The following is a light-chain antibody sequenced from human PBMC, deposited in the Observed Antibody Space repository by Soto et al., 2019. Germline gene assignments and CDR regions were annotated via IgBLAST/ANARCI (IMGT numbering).Light chain of an antibody. CDR1: SSDVGKSNS. CDR2: DVN. CDR3: CAYVGSSSFL. J-gene: IGLJ2*01. V-gene: IGLV2-23*02. Sequence: QSALTQPASVSGSPGKSITISCTGTSSDVGKSNSVSWYQQYPGKVPRLIIYDVNKWPSGVSHRYSGSQSGNTASLRISGLQDEDEADYYCCAYVGSSSFLFGGGTKVTVL.